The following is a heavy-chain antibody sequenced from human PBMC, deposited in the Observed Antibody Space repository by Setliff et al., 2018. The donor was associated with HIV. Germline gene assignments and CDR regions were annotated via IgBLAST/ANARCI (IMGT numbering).Heavy chain of an antibody. V-gene: IGHV3-21*06. CDR1: GFTFTIYP. CDR3: ARDSGPYHDYVWGTYRPIYFQH. J-gene: IGHJ1*01. Sequence: PGGSLRLSCAASGFTFTIYPMNWVRQAPGKGLEWVSSISSGGGYIYYADSVKGRFTISRDSTKNSLYLQMNSLRAEDTAVYYCARDSGPYHDYVWGTYRPIYFQHWGQGTLVTVSS. CDR2: ISSGGGYI. D-gene: IGHD3-16*02.